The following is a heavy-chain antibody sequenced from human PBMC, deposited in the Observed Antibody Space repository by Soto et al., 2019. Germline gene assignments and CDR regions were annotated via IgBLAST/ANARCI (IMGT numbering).Heavy chain of an antibody. D-gene: IGHD5-18*01. CDR3: ARDNNSRPSYGYRPKGYYYGMDV. Sequence: GGSLRLSCAASGFTFSSYWMHWVRQAPGKGLVWVSRINSDGSSTSYADSVKGRFTISRDNAKNTLYLQMNSLRAEDTAVYYCARDNNSRPSYGYRPKGYYYGMDVWGQGTTVTVSS. CDR2: INSDGSST. CDR1: GFTFSSYW. V-gene: IGHV3-74*01. J-gene: IGHJ6*02.